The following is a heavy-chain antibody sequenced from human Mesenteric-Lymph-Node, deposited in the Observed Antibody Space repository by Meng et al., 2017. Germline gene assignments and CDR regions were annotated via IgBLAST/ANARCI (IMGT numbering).Heavy chain of an antibody. CDR2: IYYSGST. V-gene: IGHV4-30-4*01. J-gene: IGHJ5*01. D-gene: IGHD4-17*01. CDR3: ARDRKHYGERGWFDP. Sequence: QVHVQESGPGLVEPSQTLSPTCTVSGGSISSGDYYWSWIRQPPGKGLEWIGYIYYSGSTYSNASLKSRVTISIDRSKNQFSLKLSSVTAADTAVYYCARDRKHYGERGWFDPWGQGTLVTVSS. CDR1: GGSISSGDYY.